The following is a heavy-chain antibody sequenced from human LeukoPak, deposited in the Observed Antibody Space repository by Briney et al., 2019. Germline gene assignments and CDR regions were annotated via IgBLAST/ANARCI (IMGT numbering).Heavy chain of an antibody. D-gene: IGHD2-8*02. J-gene: IGHJ6*02. CDR3: ARHTEGKYYYYYGMDV. Sequence: GESLKISCKASGYNFADYWIGWVRQMPGKGLEWMGIIYPGDSDTRYSPSFQGQVTISADKSISTAYLQWSSLRASDTAMYYCARHTEGKYYYYYGMDVWGQGTTVTVSS. CDR1: GYNFADYW. CDR2: IYPGDSDT. V-gene: IGHV5-51*01.